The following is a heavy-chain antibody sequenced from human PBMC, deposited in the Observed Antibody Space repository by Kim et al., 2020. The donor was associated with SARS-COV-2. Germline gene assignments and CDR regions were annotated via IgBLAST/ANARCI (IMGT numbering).Heavy chain of an antibody. J-gene: IGHJ5*02. CDR2: IYYSGST. CDR3: ARASILHNWFDP. Sequence: SETLSLTCTVSGCSISSHYWSWIRQPPGKGLEWIGYIYYSGSTNYNPSLKSRVTISVDTSKNQFSLKLSSVTAADTAVYYCARASILHNWFDPWGQGTLV. D-gene: IGHD2-15*01. V-gene: IGHV4-59*11. CDR1: GCSISSHY.